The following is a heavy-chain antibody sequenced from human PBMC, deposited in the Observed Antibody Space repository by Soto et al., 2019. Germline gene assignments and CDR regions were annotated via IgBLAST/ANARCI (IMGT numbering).Heavy chain of an antibody. Sequence: QVQLQGSGPGLVKPSQTLFLTCTVSGGSISSGNYYWIWIRQHPGKGLEWIGYIYYSGSTYYKPSRRSRVTISVDTAQNQFSRKLTTVTASDKAVYYCARTRGSGNYFFAYWGQGTLVPVST. D-gene: IGHD3-10*01. CDR3: ARTRGSGNYFFAY. V-gene: IGHV4-31*03. J-gene: IGHJ4*02. CDR1: GGSISSGNYY. CDR2: IYYSGST.